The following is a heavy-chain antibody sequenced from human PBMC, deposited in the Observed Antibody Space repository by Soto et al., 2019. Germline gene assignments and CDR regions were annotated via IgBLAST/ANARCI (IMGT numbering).Heavy chain of an antibody. CDR1: GGSISGYY. D-gene: IGHD2-21*02. J-gene: IGHJ6*02. CDR2: MYNTGST. Sequence: PSETLSLTCTVSGGSISGYYWSWIRQPPGKGLEWIGYMYNTGSTVYNPSFKSRVTISVDTSKNQFSLKLNSVTAADKAVYYCARDLWGYCGTDCYPLDVWGQGTTVTVSS. CDR3: ARDLWGYCGTDCYPLDV. V-gene: IGHV4-59*01.